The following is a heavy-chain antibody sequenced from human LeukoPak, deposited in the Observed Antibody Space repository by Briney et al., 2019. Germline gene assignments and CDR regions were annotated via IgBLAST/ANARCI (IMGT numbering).Heavy chain of an antibody. J-gene: IGHJ4*02. V-gene: IGHV1-24*01. CDR2: FDPEDGET. D-gene: IGHD3-22*01. CDR1: GYTLTELS. Sequence: ASVKVSCKVSGYTLTELSMHWVRQAPGKGLEWMGGFDPEDGETIYAQKFQGRVTITEDTSTDTAYMELSSLRSEDTAVYYCATYDSSGNFYFDYWGQGTLVTVSS. CDR3: ATYDSSGNFYFDY.